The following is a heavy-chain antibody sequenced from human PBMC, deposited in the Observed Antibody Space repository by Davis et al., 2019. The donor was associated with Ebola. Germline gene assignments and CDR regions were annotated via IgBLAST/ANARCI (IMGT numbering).Heavy chain of an antibody. CDR3: TSRYSGSYGPH. D-gene: IGHD1-26*01. Sequence: GESLKISCAASGFTFSGSAMHWVRQASGKGLEWVGRIRSKANSYATAYAASVKGRFTIPRDDSKNTAYLQMNSLKTEDTAVYYCTSRYSGSYGPHWGQGTLVTVSS. V-gene: IGHV3-73*01. CDR2: IRSKANSYAT. CDR1: GFTFSGSA. J-gene: IGHJ4*02.